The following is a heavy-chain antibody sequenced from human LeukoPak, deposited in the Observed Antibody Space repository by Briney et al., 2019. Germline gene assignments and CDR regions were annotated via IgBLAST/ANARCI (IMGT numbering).Heavy chain of an antibody. V-gene: IGHV3-21*01. CDR1: GFTFSSYS. D-gene: IGHD2-15*01. CDR3: ARRARGYCSGGSCYFDY. J-gene: IGHJ4*02. Sequence: GRSLRLSCAASGFTFSSYSMNWVRQAPGKGLEWVSSISSSSSYIYYADSVKGRFTISRDNAKNSLYLQMNSLRAEDTAVYYCARRARGYCSGGSCYFDYWGQGTLVTVSS. CDR2: ISSSSSYI.